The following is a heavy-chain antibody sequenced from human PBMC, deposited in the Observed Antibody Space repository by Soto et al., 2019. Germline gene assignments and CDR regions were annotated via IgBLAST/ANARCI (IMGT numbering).Heavy chain of an antibody. CDR2: IDPSDSYT. J-gene: IGHJ5*02. Sequence: PGESLKISCKGSGYSFTSYWISWVRQMPGKGLEWMGRIDPSDSYTNYSPSFQGHVTISADKSISTAYLQWSSLKASDTAMYYCARHLDSSGYFDWFDPWGQGTLVTVSS. V-gene: IGHV5-10-1*01. D-gene: IGHD3-22*01. CDR3: ARHLDSSGYFDWFDP. CDR1: GYSFTSYW.